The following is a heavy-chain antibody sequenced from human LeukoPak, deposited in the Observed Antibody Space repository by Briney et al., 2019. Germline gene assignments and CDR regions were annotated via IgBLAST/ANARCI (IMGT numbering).Heavy chain of an antibody. CDR2: IYTSGST. D-gene: IGHD3-10*01. CDR3: ARDSITMVRGVGFDY. J-gene: IGHJ4*02. CDR1: GGSISSGSYY. Sequence: SETLSLTCTVSGGSISSGSYYWSWIRQPAGKGLEWIGRIYTSGSTNYNPSLKSRVTMSVDTSKNQLSLKLSSVTAADTAVYYCARDSITMVRGVGFDYWGQGTLVTVSS. V-gene: IGHV4-61*02.